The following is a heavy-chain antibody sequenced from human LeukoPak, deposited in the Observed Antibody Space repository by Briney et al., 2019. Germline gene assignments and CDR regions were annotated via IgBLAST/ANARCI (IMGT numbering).Heavy chain of an antibody. CDR3: ARVLDSGNYPRPLDY. D-gene: IGHD1-26*01. J-gene: IGHJ4*02. V-gene: IGHV3-7*01. Sequence: GGSLRLSCAASGFSFSSYWMTWVRQAPGKGLEWVANIKQDGSEKYYVDSVKGRFTISRDNAKNSLYLQMNSLRAEDTAVYYCARVLDSGNYPRPLDYWGQGALVTVSP. CDR1: GFSFSSYW. CDR2: IKQDGSEK.